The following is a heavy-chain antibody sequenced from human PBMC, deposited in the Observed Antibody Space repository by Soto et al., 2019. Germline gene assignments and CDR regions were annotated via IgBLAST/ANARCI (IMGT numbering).Heavy chain of an antibody. V-gene: IGHV3-30*18. D-gene: IGHD4-17*01. CDR2: ISHDGTNI. CDR1: GINFRSHG. J-gene: IGHJ3*01. CDR3: AKSVKTVTTLDAFDF. Sequence: RLSCAASGINFRSHGMHWVRQSPGKGLEWLAVISHDGTNIYYADSVKGRFTISRDNSKNTLFLQMNRLRPEDTAIYYCAKSVKTVTTLDAFDFWGQGTVVTVSS.